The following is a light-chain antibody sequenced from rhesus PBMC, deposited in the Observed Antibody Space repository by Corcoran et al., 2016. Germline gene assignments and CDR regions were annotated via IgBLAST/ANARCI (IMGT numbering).Light chain of an antibody. Sequence: DIQMTQSPSSLSASVGDRVTITCRASQGISSWLAWSQQKPGKAPKLLIYKASRLQSGVPSRFSGSGSGTDVTLTISSLQPEDFATYYCQQYNSAPLTFGGGTKVEIK. CDR1: QGISSW. V-gene: IGKV1-21*01. CDR3: QQYNSAPLT. J-gene: IGKJ4*01. CDR2: KAS.